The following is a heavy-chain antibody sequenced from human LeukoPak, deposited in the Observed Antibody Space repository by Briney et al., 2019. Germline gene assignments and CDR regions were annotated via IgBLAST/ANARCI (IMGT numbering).Heavy chain of an antibody. D-gene: IGHD6-19*01. CDR2: INSDGSST. V-gene: IGHV3-74*01. J-gene: IGHJ5*02. CDR1: GFTFSSYW. Sequence: PGGSLRLSCAASGFTFSSYWMHWVRQAPGEGLVWVSRINSDGSSTSYADSVKGRFTISRDNAKNTLYLQMNSLRAEDTAVYYCARVSIAVAPGFDPWGQGTLVTVSS. CDR3: ARVSIAVAPGFDP.